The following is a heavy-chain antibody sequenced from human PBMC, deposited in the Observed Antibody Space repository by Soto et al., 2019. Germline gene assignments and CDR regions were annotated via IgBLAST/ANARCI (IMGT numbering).Heavy chain of an antibody. V-gene: IGHV3-33*01. CDR3: AREFAWFGELLTGFDY. D-gene: IGHD3-10*01. CDR2: IWYDGSNK. CDR1: GFTFSSYG. J-gene: IGHJ4*02. Sequence: GGSLRLSCAASGFTFSSYGMHWVRQAPGKGLEWVAVIWYDGSNKYYADSVKGRFTISRDNSKNTLYLQMNSLRAEDMAVYYCAREFAWFGELLTGFDYWGQGTLVTVSS.